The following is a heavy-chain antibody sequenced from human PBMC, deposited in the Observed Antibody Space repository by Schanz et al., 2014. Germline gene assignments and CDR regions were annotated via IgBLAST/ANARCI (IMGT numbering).Heavy chain of an antibody. CDR1: GFTFSTDA. V-gene: IGHV3-23*01. D-gene: IGHD3-3*01. CDR2: ISSSSSTR. Sequence: EMQLLEAGGGLIQPGGALRLSCAASGFTFSTDAMSRVRQAPGKGLEWVSYISSSSSTRYYAESVKGRFTISRDNSKNTLYLQMNSLRAEDTAVYYCVRDSFFAFDYWGQGTLVTVSS. J-gene: IGHJ4*02. CDR3: VRDSFFAFDY.